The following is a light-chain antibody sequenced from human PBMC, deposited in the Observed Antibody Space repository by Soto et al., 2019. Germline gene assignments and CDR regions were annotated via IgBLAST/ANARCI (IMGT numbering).Light chain of an antibody. CDR2: AAS. J-gene: IGKJ3*01. V-gene: IGKV1-39*01. Sequence: DIQMTQSPSSLSAFVGDRVTITCRASQCISSYLNWYQQNPGKAPKLLIYAASSLQSGVPSRFGGSGSVTSFTHTISRLQHEDFATYCCQHSYSTPLTFGPGTKVDIK. CDR1: QCISSY. CDR3: QHSYSTPLT.